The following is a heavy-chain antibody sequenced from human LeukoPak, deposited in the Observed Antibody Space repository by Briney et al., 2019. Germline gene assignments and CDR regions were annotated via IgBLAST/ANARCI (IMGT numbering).Heavy chain of an antibody. J-gene: IGHJ4*02. CDR3: ARLGLEYSSSSLFFDC. Sequence: ASVTVSCKASGYTFTGYYMHWVRQAPGQGLEWMGWINPNSGGTNYAQKFQGRVIMTRDTSISTAYMELSRLRSDDTAVYYCARLGLEYSSSSLFFDCWGQGTLVTVSS. V-gene: IGHV1-2*02. CDR1: GYTFTGYY. CDR2: INPNSGGT. D-gene: IGHD6-6*01.